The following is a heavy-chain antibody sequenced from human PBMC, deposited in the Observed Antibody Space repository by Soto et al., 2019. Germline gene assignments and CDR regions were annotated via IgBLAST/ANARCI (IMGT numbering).Heavy chain of an antibody. J-gene: IGHJ4*02. D-gene: IGHD3-22*01. V-gene: IGHV3-15*07. Sequence: KPGGSLKLSCAASGVTFSNAWMDWSRQAPGKGLEWVGRIKSKTDGGTTDYAAPVKGRFTISRDDSKNTLYLQMNSLKTEDTAVYYCTTVRYYYDSSGYYPENANDYWVQGTLVTVSS. CDR3: TTVRYYYDSSGYYPENANDY. CDR1: GVTFSNAW. CDR2: IKSKTDGGTT.